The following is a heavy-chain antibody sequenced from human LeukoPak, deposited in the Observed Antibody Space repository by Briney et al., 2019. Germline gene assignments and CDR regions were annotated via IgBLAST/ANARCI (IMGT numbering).Heavy chain of an antibody. CDR1: GFTFSSYG. CDR2: ISYDGSNK. J-gene: IGHJ3*02. D-gene: IGHD3-10*01. Sequence: GGSLRLSCAASGFTFSSYGMHWVRQAPGKGLEWVAVISYDGSNKYYADSVKGRFTISRDNSKNTLYLQMNSLGAEDTAVYYCAKDQWVTMVRGVILAFDIWGQGTMVTVSS. CDR3: AKDQWVTMVRGVILAFDI. V-gene: IGHV3-30*18.